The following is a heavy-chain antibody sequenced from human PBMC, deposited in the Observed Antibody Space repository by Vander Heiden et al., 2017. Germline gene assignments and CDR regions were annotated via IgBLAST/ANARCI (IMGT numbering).Heavy chain of an antibody. J-gene: IGHJ3*02. CDR2: IGGNSRSI. Sequence: EVQLVESGGGLVKPGGSLRLVCEASGFTLNTYSMNCVRRAPGKGLELVSSIGGNSRSIYYADSVKGRFTISRDNAKKSLYLQMNSRRAEDTAVYYCARERVEAFDIWGQGTMVTVSS. CDR3: ARERVEAFDI. CDR1: GFTLNTYS. V-gene: IGHV3-21*01. D-gene: IGHD2-15*01.